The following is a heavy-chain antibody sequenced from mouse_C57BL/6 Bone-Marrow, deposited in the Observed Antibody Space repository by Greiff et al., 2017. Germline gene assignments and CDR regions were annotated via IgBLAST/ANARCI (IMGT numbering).Heavy chain of an antibody. CDR3: ARDWGITTPDYYPTDY. Sequence: EVQLVESEGGLVQPGSSMKLSCTASGFTFSDYYMAWVRQVPEKGLEWVANINYDGSSTYYLDSLKSRFIISRDNAKNILYLQMSSLKSEDTATYYCARDWGITTPDYYPTDYWAQRTPSIVSS. J-gene: IGHJ4*01. D-gene: IGHD2-4*01. CDR1: GFTFSDYY. V-gene: IGHV5-16*01. CDR2: INYDGSST.